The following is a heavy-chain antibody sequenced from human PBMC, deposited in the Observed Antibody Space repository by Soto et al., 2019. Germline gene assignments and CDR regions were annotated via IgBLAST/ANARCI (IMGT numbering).Heavy chain of an antibody. V-gene: IGHV4-61*07. Sequence: WTWIRQPPGERLEWIGYIYYNGNTNYNSSLKSRVTISIDTSKNQFSIKLNSVTAADTAVYFCARLAYTSGFTFDYWGRGTLVTVSS. CDR3: ARLAYTSGFTFDY. CDR2: IYYNGNT. J-gene: IGHJ4*02. D-gene: IGHD5-18*01.